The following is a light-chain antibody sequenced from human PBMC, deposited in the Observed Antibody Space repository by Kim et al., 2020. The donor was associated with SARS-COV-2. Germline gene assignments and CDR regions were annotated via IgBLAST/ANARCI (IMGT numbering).Light chain of an antibody. Sequence: LSLSPGERATLSCRASQSVSSYLDWYQQKPGQAPRLLISDASNRATGIPARFSGSGSGTDFTLNISSLEPEDFAVYYCHQRSNCRTFGQGTKLEI. CDR2: DAS. CDR1: QSVSSY. CDR3: HQRSNCRT. V-gene: IGKV3-11*01. J-gene: IGKJ2*01.